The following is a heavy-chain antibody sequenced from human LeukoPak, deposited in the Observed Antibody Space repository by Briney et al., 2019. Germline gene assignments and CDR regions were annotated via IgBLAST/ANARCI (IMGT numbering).Heavy chain of an antibody. V-gene: IGHV1-69*13. J-gene: IGHJ4*02. CDR3: ARKVYHDSSVLAAFFFDY. Sequence: GASVKVSCKASGYTFTGYYMHWVRQAPGQGLEWMGGIIPIFGTANYAQKFQGRVTITADESTSTAYMELSSLGSEDTAVYYCARKVYHDSSVLAAFFFDYWGQGTLVTVSS. CDR2: IIPIFGTA. D-gene: IGHD3-22*01. CDR1: GYTFTGYY.